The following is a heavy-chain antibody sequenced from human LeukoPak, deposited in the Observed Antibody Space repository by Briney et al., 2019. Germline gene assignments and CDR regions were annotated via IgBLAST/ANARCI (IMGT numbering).Heavy chain of an antibody. D-gene: IGHD3-10*01. CDR1: GFTFSSYA. J-gene: IGHJ2*01. V-gene: IGHV3-23*01. CDR2: ISGNGGTA. CDR3: AKVWAHDGSGNPYWHFDL. Sequence: GGSLRLSCAASGFTFSSYAMNWVRQAPGKGLAWVSTISGNGGTAYYADYVKGRFAVSGDNSKNTLYLQMNSLRAEDTAVYYCAKVWAHDGSGNPYWHFDLWGRGTLVTVSS.